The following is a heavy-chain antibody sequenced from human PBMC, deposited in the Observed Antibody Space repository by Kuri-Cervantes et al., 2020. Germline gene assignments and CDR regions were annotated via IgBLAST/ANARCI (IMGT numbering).Heavy chain of an antibody. Sequence: GESLKISCAASGFNFSIYSMDWVRQAPGKGLEWISYISTTGSSIQYADSVKGRFIISRDNAKNSVSLQMNSLRVEDTAVYYCARDPYGDYPWFDPWGQGTLVTVSS. CDR3: ARDPYGDYPWFDP. J-gene: IGHJ5*02. CDR1: GFNFSIYS. D-gene: IGHD4-17*01. CDR2: ISTTGSSI. V-gene: IGHV3-48*04.